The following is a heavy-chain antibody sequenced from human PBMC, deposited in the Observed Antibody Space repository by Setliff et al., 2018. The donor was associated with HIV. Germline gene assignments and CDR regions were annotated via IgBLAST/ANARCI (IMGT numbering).Heavy chain of an antibody. J-gene: IGHJ4*02. D-gene: IGHD5-18*01. Sequence: PGGSLRLSCAASGFTFSSYAMSWVRQTPEKGLEWVSIITSGGSTYYADSAKGRFIISRDNSQNTLYLQMNSLRADDTAIYYCAKGFRPVDTALVSGPTYWGQGIRVNVSS. CDR1: GFTFSSYA. CDR3: AKGFRPVDTALVSGPTY. V-gene: IGHV3-23*01. CDR2: ITSGGST.